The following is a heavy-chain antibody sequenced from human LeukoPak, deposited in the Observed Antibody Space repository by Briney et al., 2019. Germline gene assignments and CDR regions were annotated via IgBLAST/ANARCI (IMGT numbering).Heavy chain of an antibody. CDR3: ARHTRPGYSGYENAFDI. D-gene: IGHD5-12*01. V-gene: IGHV4-39*01. J-gene: IGHJ3*02. CDR2: FYDSGNT. Sequence: SETLSLTCIVSGGPISSSSCYWEWVRQAPGEGLEWSGNFYDSGNTRYNPSLKSRVTISGDTSKNQCSLKLTSVTAANTAVYFCARHTRPGYSGYENAFDIWGQGTMVTVSS. CDR1: GGPISSSSCY.